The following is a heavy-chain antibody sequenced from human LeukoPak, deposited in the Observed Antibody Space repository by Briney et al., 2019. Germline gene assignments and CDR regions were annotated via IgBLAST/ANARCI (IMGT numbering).Heavy chain of an antibody. Sequence: ASVKISCKASGYTFTNSAIHWVRQAPGQRLEWMGWINPGNGNTKYSPKFQGRVTITRDTSASTAYMELSSLRSEDTAVYYCAAGEMATIGYFDYWGQGTLVTVSS. CDR3: AAGEMATIGYFDY. CDR2: INPGNGNT. D-gene: IGHD5-24*01. J-gene: IGHJ4*02. V-gene: IGHV1-3*01. CDR1: GYTFTNSA.